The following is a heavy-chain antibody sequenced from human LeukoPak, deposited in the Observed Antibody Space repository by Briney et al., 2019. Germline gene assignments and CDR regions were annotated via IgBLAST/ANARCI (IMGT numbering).Heavy chain of an antibody. CDR1: GGSISSYY. Sequence: SETLSLTCTVSGGSISSYYWSWIRQPPGKGLEWIGYIYYSGSTNYNPSLKGRVTISVDTSKNQFSLKLSSVTAADTAVYYCARHRAVVEAIDYWGQGTLVTVSS. D-gene: IGHD1-26*01. CDR2: IYYSGST. CDR3: ARHRAVVEAIDY. V-gene: IGHV4-59*08. J-gene: IGHJ4*02.